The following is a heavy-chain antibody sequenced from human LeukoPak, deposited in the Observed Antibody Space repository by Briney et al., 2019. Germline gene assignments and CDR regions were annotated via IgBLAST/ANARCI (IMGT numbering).Heavy chain of an antibody. CDR2: IYYSGST. D-gene: IGHD3-10*01. J-gene: IGHJ3*02. CDR3: ARDPMVRGVIGAFDI. V-gene: IGHV4-59*01. CDR1: GGSISSYY. Sequence: SETLSLTCTLSGGSISSYYWSWIRQHPGKALEWIGYIYYSGSTNYNPYLKSRVTISVDTSKSKFSLKLSSVIAADTAVYYCARDPMVRGVIGAFDIWGQGTMVTVSS.